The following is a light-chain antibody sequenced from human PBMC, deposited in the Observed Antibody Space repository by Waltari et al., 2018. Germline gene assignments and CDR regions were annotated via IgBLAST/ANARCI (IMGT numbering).Light chain of an antibody. CDR1: QSLVASDGTTY. CDR2: RVS. V-gene: IGKV2-30*01. Sequence: DVVMTQSPLSLPVTIGQPASISCRSSQSLVASDGTTYFNWFQQRPGQSPRRLFYRVSKRDSGVPDRFSGSWSGTDFTLRITRVEAEDVGVYYCMQGSHWPWTFGQGTKVEIK. CDR3: MQGSHWPWT. J-gene: IGKJ1*01.